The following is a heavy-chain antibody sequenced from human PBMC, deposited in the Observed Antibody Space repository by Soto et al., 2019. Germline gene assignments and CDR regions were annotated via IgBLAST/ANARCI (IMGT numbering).Heavy chain of an antibody. V-gene: IGHV3-48*03. CDR3: ARDGDGYSFDY. CDR2: ISSSGSTI. D-gene: IGHD5-12*01. J-gene: IGHJ4*02. Sequence: GSLRLSCEPSGFTFSSYEMNWVRQAPGKGLEWVSYISSSGSTIYYADSVKGRFTISRDNAKNSLYLQMNSLRAEHPAVYYCARDGDGYSFDYWGQGTLVTVS. CDR1: GFTFSSYE.